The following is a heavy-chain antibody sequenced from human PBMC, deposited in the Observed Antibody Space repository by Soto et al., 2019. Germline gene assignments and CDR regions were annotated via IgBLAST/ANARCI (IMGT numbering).Heavy chain of an antibody. D-gene: IGHD6-13*01. CDR1: GFTFSTYI. CDR3: ARETAGYTSTSAFDY. J-gene: IGHJ4*02. Sequence: GGSLRLSCAASGFTFSTYIMNWVGQSPGKGLEWISSISSTSTYIYYADSLKGRFTISRDNTKNSLYLQINSLRDDDTAVYYCARETAGYTSTSAFDYWGQGALVTVSS. V-gene: IGHV3-21*01. CDR2: ISSTSTYI.